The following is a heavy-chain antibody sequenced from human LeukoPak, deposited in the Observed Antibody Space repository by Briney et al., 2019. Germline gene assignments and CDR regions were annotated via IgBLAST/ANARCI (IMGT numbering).Heavy chain of an antibody. J-gene: IGHJ5*02. D-gene: IGHD2-15*01. CDR3: ASGGSAQGWFDP. CDR1: GGTFSSYA. Sequence: ASVKVSCKASGGTFSSYAISWVRQAPGQGLEWMGGIIPIFGTANYAQKFQGRVTITADESTSTAYMELSSLRSEDTAVYYCASGGSAQGWFDPWGQGTLVTVSS. V-gene: IGHV1-69*13. CDR2: IIPIFGTA.